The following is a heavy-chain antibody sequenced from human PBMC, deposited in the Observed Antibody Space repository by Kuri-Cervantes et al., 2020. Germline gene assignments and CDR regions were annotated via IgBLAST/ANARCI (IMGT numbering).Heavy chain of an antibody. CDR2: IYYSGTT. CDR1: GGSISSDDYY. CDR3: SRGAYISRRNWFDP. Sequence: LRLSCNVSGGSISSDDYYWTWIRQPPGKGLEWIGYIYYSGTTYYNASLKSRVIISLDTSKNQFSLKLSSVTAADTAVYYCSRGAYISRRNWFDPWGQGTLVTVSS. V-gene: IGHV4-30-4*01. D-gene: IGHD6-13*01. J-gene: IGHJ5*02.